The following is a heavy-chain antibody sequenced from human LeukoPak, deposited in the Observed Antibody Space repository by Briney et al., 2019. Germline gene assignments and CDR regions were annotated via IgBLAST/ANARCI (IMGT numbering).Heavy chain of an antibody. J-gene: IGHJ4*02. V-gene: IGHV1-8*01. Sequence: ASVKVSCTASGYTFTTHDLTWVRQATGQGLEWMGWMNPGSGDTAYAQKFQGRVTMTRDTSMSTAYMELNSLGSEDTAIYYCARGLGDYNTDWFPVSGYWGQGTPVTVSS. D-gene: IGHD3-9*01. CDR1: GYTFTTHD. CDR2: MNPGSGDT. CDR3: ARGLGDYNTDWFPVSGY.